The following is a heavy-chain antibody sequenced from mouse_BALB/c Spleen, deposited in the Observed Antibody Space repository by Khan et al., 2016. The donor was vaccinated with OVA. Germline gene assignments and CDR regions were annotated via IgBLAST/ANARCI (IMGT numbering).Heavy chain of an antibody. CDR1: GDSITSGY. D-gene: IGHD1-1*01. CDR2: ISYSGNS. CDR3: ACELRGFAY. V-gene: IGHV3-8*02. J-gene: IGHJ3*01. Sequence: EVQLQESGPSLVKPSQTLSLTCSVTGDSITSGYWNWIRKFPGNKLEYMGYISYSGNSYYNPSLKSRLSVTRDTSKTQYYLQLNSVTTEDTATYYCACELRGFAYWGQGTLVTVSA.